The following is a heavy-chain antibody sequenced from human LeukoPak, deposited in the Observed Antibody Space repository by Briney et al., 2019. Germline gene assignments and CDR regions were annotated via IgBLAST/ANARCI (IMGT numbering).Heavy chain of an antibody. CDR3: AREAPVTTHWFDP. Sequence: SETLSLTCTVSGGSISRGGYYWSWIRQHPGKGLEWIGYIYYSGSTYYNPSLKSRVTISVDTSKNQFSLKLSSVTAADTAVYYCAREAPVTTHWFDPWGQGTLVTVSS. CDR2: IYYSGST. CDR1: GGSISRGGYY. J-gene: IGHJ5*02. V-gene: IGHV4-31*03. D-gene: IGHD4-17*01.